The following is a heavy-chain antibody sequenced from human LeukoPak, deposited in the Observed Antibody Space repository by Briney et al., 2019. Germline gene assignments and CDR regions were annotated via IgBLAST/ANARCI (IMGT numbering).Heavy chain of an antibody. CDR2: ISWNSGSI. J-gene: IGHJ6*02. Sequence: GGSLRLSCAASGFTFDDYAMHWVRQAPGKGLEWVSGISWNSGSIGYADSVKGRFTISRDNSKNTLYLQMNSLRAEDTAVYYCARDASQWLVYYYGMDVWGQGTTVTVSS. D-gene: IGHD6-19*01. CDR1: GFTFDDYA. V-gene: IGHV3-9*01. CDR3: ARDASQWLVYYYGMDV.